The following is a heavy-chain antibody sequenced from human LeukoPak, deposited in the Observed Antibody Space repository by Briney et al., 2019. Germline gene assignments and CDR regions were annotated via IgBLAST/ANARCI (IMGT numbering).Heavy chain of an antibody. CDR3: ARHITGTTHDY. D-gene: IGHD1-20*01. J-gene: IGHJ4*02. V-gene: IGHV5-51*01. CDR2: IYPGDSDT. Sequence: GESLKICCKGSGYSFTIYWIGWVRQMPGKGLEWMGIIYPGDSDTRYSPTFQGQVTISASKSISTAYLQWSSLKASDTAMYYCARHITGTTHDYWGQGTLVTVSS. CDR1: GYSFTIYW.